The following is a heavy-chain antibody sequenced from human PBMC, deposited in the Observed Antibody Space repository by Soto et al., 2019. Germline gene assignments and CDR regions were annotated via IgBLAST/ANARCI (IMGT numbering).Heavy chain of an antibody. CDR1: GYTFTSYY. V-gene: IGHV1-46*01. CDR2: INPSGGST. CDR3: ARVACSSTSCYIGGCEGQVWFDH. D-gene: IGHD2-2*02. Sequence: GASVKVSCKASGYTFTSYYMHWVRQAPGQGLGRMGIINPSGGSTSYAQKFQGRVTMTRDTSTSTVYMELSSLRSEDTAVYYCARVACSSTSCYIGGCEGQVWFDHWGQGTLVTVSS. J-gene: IGHJ5*02.